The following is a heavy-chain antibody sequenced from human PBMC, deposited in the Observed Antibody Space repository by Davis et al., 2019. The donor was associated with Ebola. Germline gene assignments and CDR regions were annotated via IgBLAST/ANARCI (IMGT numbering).Heavy chain of an antibody. J-gene: IGHJ4*02. Sequence: ASVKVSCKASGYSFTGYYLHWVRQAPGQGLEWMGRINPHSGGADFAQKFQGRVTMTRDTSINTSYMEMTSLTSDDTAVYYCARGEDCTSASCSTYWGQGTLVTVSS. D-gene: IGHD2-2*01. CDR2: INPHSGGA. CDR1: GYSFTGYY. V-gene: IGHV1-2*02. CDR3: ARGEDCTSASCSTY.